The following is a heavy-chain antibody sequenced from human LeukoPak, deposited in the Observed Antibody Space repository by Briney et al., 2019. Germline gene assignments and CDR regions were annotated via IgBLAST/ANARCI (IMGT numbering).Heavy chain of an antibody. D-gene: IGHD3-22*01. CDR3: AKSYKVIVGGYKSGYYFDY. J-gene: IGHJ4*02. CDR1: GFTFSSLA. Sequence: GGSLRLSCAASGFTFSSLAMSWVRQAPGKGLEWVSAITGSGSNTYYADSVKGRFTISRDNSKNTLYLRINSLRADDTAVYYCAKSYKVIVGGYKSGYYFDYWGQGTLVTVSS. V-gene: IGHV3-23*01. CDR2: ITGSGSNT.